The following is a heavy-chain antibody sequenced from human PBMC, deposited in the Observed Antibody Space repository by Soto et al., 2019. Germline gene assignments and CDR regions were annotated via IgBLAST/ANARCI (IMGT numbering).Heavy chain of an antibody. Sequence: SETLSLTCAVSGYSIISGYYLGLIRQPPGKGLEWIGSIYHSGSTYYNPSLKSRVTISVDTSKNQFSLKLSSVTAADTAVYYCARVSSSGGMDVWGQGTTVTVSS. D-gene: IGHD6-6*01. J-gene: IGHJ6*02. V-gene: IGHV4-38-2*01. CDR3: ARVSSSGGMDV. CDR1: GYSIISGYY. CDR2: IYHSGST.